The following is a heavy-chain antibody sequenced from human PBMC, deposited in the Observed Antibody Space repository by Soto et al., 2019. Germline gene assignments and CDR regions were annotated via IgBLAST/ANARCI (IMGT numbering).Heavy chain of an antibody. CDR2: INPNGGST. D-gene: IGHD4-4*01. Sequence: AAVKVSCKAPGDTFTSYYMHGVRQAPGHGLEWMGVINPNGGSTRFAQKFQGRVTMTRDTSTSTVYMELSSLRSDDTAVYYCARTHQSNYFNYFDYWGQGTLVTVSS. V-gene: IGHV1-46*01. CDR1: GDTFTSYY. J-gene: IGHJ4*02. CDR3: ARTHQSNYFNYFDY.